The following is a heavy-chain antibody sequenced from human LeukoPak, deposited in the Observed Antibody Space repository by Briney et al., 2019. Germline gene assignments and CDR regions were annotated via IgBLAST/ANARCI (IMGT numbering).Heavy chain of an antibody. CDR1: GYSFTSYW. CDR2: IYPGDSDT. V-gene: IGHV5-51*01. J-gene: IGHJ3*02. CDR3: ARRLYYYDSSGYYNAFDI. Sequence: GESLKISCKGSGYSFTSYWIGWVRQMPGKGLEWMGIIYPGDSDTRYSPSSQGQVTISADKSISTAYLQWSSLKATDTAMYYCARRLYYYDSSGYYNAFDIWGQGTMVTVSS. D-gene: IGHD3-22*01.